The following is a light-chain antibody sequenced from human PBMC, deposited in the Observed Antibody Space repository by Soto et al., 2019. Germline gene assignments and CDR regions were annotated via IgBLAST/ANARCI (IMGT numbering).Light chain of an antibody. Sequence: DIVLTQSPGTLSLSPGERATLSCRASQSVRSRYLAWYQQKAGQAPRLLIYDASRRATGIPDRFSGSGSGTDFTLTISRLEPEDFGVYYCQQYGSSVTFGGGTKVEIK. CDR1: QSVRSRY. J-gene: IGKJ4*01. V-gene: IGKV3-20*01. CDR2: DAS. CDR3: QQYGSSVT.